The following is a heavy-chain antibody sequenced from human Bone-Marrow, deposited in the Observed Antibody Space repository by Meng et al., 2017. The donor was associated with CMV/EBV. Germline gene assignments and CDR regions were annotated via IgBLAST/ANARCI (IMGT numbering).Heavy chain of an antibody. CDR3: ARSQRDGYIHIDY. CDR2: IYPGDSDT. D-gene: IGHD5-24*01. CDR1: GYSFTRYW. Sequence: CEGSGYSFTRYWIGWVRQMPGNGLEWMGIIYPGDSDTRYSPSFQGQVTISADKSISTAYLQWSSLKASDTAMYYCARSQRDGYIHIDYWGQGTLVTVSS. J-gene: IGHJ4*02. V-gene: IGHV5-51*01.